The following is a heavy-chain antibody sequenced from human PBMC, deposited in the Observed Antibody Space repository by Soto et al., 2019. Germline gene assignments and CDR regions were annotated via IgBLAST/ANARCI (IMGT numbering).Heavy chain of an antibody. Sequence: EVQLSECGGDLRQPGGSLRLSCAASGFTFTNYAMTWVRQTPGKGLEWVSGISASGGLKYYADSVRGRFTVSRDNSKNILYLQMDNLRDEDTALYYCAREVGAPSGWLDPWGQGTQVTVSS. CDR3: AREVGAPSGWLDP. CDR1: GFTFTNYA. V-gene: IGHV3-23*01. J-gene: IGHJ5*02. CDR2: ISASGGLK. D-gene: IGHD1-26*01.